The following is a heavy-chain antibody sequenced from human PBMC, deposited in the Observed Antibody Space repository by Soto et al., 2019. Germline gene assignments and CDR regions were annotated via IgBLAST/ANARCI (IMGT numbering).Heavy chain of an antibody. J-gene: IGHJ4*02. Sequence: ESGGGLVKPGGSLRLSCAASGFTFSSYSMNWVRQAPGKGLEWVSSISSSSSYIYYADSVKGRFTISRDNAKNSLYLQMNSLRAEDTAVYYCARGPSSYYYGSGSNDYWGQGTLVTVSS. D-gene: IGHD3-10*01. CDR3: ARGPSSYYYGSGSNDY. CDR1: GFTFSSYS. CDR2: ISSSSSYI. V-gene: IGHV3-21*01.